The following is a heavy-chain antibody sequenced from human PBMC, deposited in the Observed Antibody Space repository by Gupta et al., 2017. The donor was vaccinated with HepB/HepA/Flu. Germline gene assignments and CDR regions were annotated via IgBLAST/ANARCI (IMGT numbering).Heavy chain of an antibody. CDR2: IYSGGST. Sequence: EVQLVESGGGLVQPGGPLRLSCAASGFTVSSNYMSWVRQAPGKGLEWVSVIYSGGSTYYADSVKGRFTISRHNSKNTRYLQMNSLRAEETAVYYCARGQYSSSWYHWYFDLWGRGTLVTVSS. CDR3: ARGQYSSSWYHWYFDL. V-gene: IGHV3-53*04. D-gene: IGHD6-13*01. CDR1: GFTVSSNY. J-gene: IGHJ2*01.